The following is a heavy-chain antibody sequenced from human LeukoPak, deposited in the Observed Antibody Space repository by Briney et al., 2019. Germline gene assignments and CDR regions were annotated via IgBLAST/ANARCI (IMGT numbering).Heavy chain of an antibody. D-gene: IGHD4-11*01. J-gene: IGHJ4*02. CDR1: GDSISSDY. CDR3: ARATYSNYVYYFDY. Sequence: SETLSLTCTVSGDSISSDYWSWIRQPPGKGLEWIGYIYYSGSTNYNPSLKSRVTISIDTSKNQFSLKLGSVTAADTAVYYCARATYSNYVYYFDYWGQGTLVTVSS. V-gene: IGHV4-59*01. CDR2: IYYSGST.